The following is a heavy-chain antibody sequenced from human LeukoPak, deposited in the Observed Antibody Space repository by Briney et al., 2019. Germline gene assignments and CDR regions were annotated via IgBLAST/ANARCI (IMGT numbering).Heavy chain of an antibody. V-gene: IGHV3-33*06. CDR1: GFTFSYYG. D-gene: IGHD3-22*01. CDR2: IWFDGRDK. J-gene: IGHJ4*02. Sequence: PGGSLRLSCAASGFTFSYYGMQWVREAPAKGREGVAHIWFDGRDKDSADSVKGRFSISRDNSKNTLYLQMDRLRVEDTDLYYCANPYSDSSGYFRDWGQGPLVTVSS. CDR3: ANPYSDSSGYFRD.